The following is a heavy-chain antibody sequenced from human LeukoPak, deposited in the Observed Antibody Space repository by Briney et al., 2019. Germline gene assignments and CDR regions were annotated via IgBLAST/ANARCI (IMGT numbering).Heavy chain of an antibody. CDR2: IIPIFGTA. V-gene: IGHV1-69*05. J-gene: IGHJ4*02. Sequence: SVKVSCKASGGTFSSYAISWVRQAPGQGLEWMGRIIPIFGTANYAQKFQGRVTITTDESTSTAYMELSSLRSEDTAVYYCARLGYCSGGSCPEDPYYFDHWGQGTLVTVSS. CDR3: ARLGYCSGGSCPEDPYYFDH. D-gene: IGHD2-15*01. CDR1: GGTFSSYA.